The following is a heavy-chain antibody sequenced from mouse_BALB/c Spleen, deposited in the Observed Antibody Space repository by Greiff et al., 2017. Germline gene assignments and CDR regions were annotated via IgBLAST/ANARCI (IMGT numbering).Heavy chain of an antibody. Sequence: EVHLVESGPGLVKPSQSLSLTCTVTCYSITSDYAWNWIRQFPGNKLEWMGYISYSGSTSYNPSLKSRISITRDTSKNQFFLQLNSVTTEYTATYYCASPPYRYDPWFAYWGQGTLVTVSA. CDR2: ISYSGST. D-gene: IGHD2-14*01. V-gene: IGHV3-2*02. CDR1: CYSITSDYA. CDR3: ASPPYRYDPWFAY. J-gene: IGHJ3*01.